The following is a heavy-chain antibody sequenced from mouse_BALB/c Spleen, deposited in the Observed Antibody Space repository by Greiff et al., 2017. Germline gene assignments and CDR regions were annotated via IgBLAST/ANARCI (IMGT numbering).Heavy chain of an antibody. CDR3: TGLLRLQFAY. Sequence: DVKLQESGGGLVQPGGSMKLSCVASGFTFSSYWMSWVRQSPEKGLEWVAEIRLKSDNYATHYAESVKGKFTISRDDSKSRLYLQMNSLRAEDTGIYYCTGLLRLQFAYWGQGTLVTVSA. J-gene: IGHJ3*01. CDR1: GFTFSSYW. CDR2: IRLKSDNYAT. V-gene: IGHV6-6*02. D-gene: IGHD1-2*01.